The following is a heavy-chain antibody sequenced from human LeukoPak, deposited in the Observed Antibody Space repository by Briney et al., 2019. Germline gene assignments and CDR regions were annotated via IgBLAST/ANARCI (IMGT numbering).Heavy chain of an antibody. V-gene: IGHV3-30*18. CDR3: AKDSIRSAYYYDSSGYPCDY. J-gene: IGHJ4*02. CDR2: ISYDESNK. CDR1: GFTFSSYG. D-gene: IGHD3-22*01. Sequence: GGSLRLSCAASGFTFSSYGMHGVRQAPGKGLEWVAVISYDESNKYYADSVKGRFTMSRDNSKNTLYLQMNSLRAEDTAVYYCAKDSIRSAYYYDSSGYPCDYWGQGILVTVSS.